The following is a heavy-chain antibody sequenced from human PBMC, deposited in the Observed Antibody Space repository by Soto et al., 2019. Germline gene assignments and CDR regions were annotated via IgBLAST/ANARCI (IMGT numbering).Heavy chain of an antibody. D-gene: IGHD3-10*01. Sequence: GGSLRLSCAASGFTFSSYAMSWVRQAPGKGLEWVSAISGSGGSTYYADSVKGRFTISRDNSKNTLYLQMNSLRAEDTAVYYCAKDPSSVRGPPRLFDYWGQGTLVTVSS. V-gene: IGHV3-23*01. CDR3: AKDPSSVRGPPRLFDY. J-gene: IGHJ4*02. CDR1: GFTFSSYA. CDR2: ISGSGGST.